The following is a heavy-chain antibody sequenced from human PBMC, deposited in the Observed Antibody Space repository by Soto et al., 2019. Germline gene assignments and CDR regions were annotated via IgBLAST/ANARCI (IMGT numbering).Heavy chain of an antibody. CDR1: GGTFSSYA. J-gene: IGHJ6*02. CDR2: IIPLFGTA. Sequence: QVQLVQSGAEVKKPGSSVKVSCKASGGTFSSYAISWVRQAPGQGLAWMGGIIPLFGTADYAQKFQGRVTITADESTSTAYMELSSLRSDDTAVYYCATMKGGSQYYYYGMDVWGQGTTVTVSS. CDR3: ATMKGGSQYYYYGMDV. D-gene: IGHD3-10*01. V-gene: IGHV1-69*12.